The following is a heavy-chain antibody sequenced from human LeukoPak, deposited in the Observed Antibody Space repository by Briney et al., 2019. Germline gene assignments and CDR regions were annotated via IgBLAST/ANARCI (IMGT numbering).Heavy chain of an antibody. CDR1: GFTFSSYA. J-gene: IGHJ4*02. V-gene: IGHV3-23*01. D-gene: IGHD6-19*01. Sequence: PGGSLRLSCAASGFTFSSYAMSWVRQAPGKGLEWVSAISGSGGSTYYADSVKGRFTISRDNSKNTLYLQMNSLRAEDTAVYYCAKEGVSPYSSGWYPGAYWGQGTLVTVSS. CDR3: AKEGVSPYSSGWYPGAY. CDR2: ISGSGGST.